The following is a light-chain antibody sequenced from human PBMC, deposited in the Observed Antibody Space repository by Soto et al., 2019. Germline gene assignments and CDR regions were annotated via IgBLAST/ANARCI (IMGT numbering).Light chain of an antibody. CDR3: QQYGSSRYT. Sequence: EIVLTQSPATLSLSPGERATLSCRASQSVSSSYLAWYQQKPGQAPRLLIYGASSRATGIPDRFSGSGSGTDFTLTISRLEPEDFAVYYCQQYGSSRYTFGGGTLLEIK. V-gene: IGKV3-20*01. J-gene: IGKJ5*01. CDR1: QSVSSSY. CDR2: GAS.